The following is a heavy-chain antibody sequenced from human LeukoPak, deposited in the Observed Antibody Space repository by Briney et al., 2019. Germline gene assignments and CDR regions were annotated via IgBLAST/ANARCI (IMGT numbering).Heavy chain of an antibody. CDR1: GGSISNTNW. Sequence: SGTLSLTCGVSGGSISNTNWWSWVRQPPGQGLEWIGEISLTGLTHYNPSLESRVTMSLDKSKNQFSLKLSSVTAADTAVYYCARDPHCSSTNCPFDFWGQGTLVIVSS. CDR2: ISLTGLT. V-gene: IGHV4-4*02. J-gene: IGHJ4*02. CDR3: ARDPHCSSTNCPFDF. D-gene: IGHD2-2*01.